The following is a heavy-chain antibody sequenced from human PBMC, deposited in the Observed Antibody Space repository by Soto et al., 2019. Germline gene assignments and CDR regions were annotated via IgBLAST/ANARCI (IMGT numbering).Heavy chain of an antibody. CDR2: ISYGGGTT. D-gene: IGHD3-22*01. V-gene: IGHV3-23*01. Sequence: GGSLRLSCAASEFTFSNYAMSWVRQAPGKGLEWVSAISYGGGTTYYADSVKGRFTISRDNSKNTLYLQMNSLRAEDTAVYYCAKNPVYYYDNTRYQFYYWGQGTLVTVSS. CDR1: EFTFSNYA. CDR3: AKNPVYYYDNTRYQFYY. J-gene: IGHJ4*02.